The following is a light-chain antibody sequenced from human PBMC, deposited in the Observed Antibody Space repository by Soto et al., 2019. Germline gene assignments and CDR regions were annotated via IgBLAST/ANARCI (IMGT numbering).Light chain of an antibody. V-gene: IGLV2-11*01. CDR1: SSDVGGYNY. J-gene: IGLJ1*01. Sequence: QSALTQPRSVSGSPGQSVTISCTGTSSDVGGYNYVSWYQQHPGKAPKLMIYDVSKRPSGVPDRFSGSKSGNPASLTISGLQAEDEADYYCCSYAGSYSYVFGTGTKHRP. CDR2: DVS. CDR3: CSYAGSYSYV.